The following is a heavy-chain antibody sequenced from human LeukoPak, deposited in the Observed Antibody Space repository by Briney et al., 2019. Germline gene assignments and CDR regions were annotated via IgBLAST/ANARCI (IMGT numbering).Heavy chain of an antibody. V-gene: IGHV1-69*05. CDR2: IIPIFGTA. J-gene: IGHJ5*02. D-gene: IGHD2-2*02. Sequence: GASVTVSRKASGGTFSSYAISWVRQAPGQGLEWMGGIIPIFGTANYAQKFQGRVTITTDESTSTAYMELSSLRSEDTAVYYCARHKDIVVVPAAIIGWFDPWGQGTLVTVSS. CDR3: ARHKDIVVVPAAIIGWFDP. CDR1: GGTFSSYA.